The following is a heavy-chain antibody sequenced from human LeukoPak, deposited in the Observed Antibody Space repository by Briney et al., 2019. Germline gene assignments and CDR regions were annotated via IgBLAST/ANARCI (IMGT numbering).Heavy chain of an antibody. V-gene: IGHV3-7*03. CDR1: GFTFSGFW. CDR2: INSDGSEG. CDR3: ARVGPLWFGELFTPLPYYYYYGMDV. Sequence: GGSLRLSCAVSGFTFSGFWMSWSRQAPGKGLEWVASINSDGSEGYYADVVKGRFTISRDNAKNSLYLQINSLRAEDTAVYYCARVGPLWFGELFTPLPYYYYYGMDVWGQGTTVTVSS. D-gene: IGHD3-10*01. J-gene: IGHJ6*02.